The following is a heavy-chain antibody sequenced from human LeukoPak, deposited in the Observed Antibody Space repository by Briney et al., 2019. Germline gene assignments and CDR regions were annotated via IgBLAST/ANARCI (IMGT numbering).Heavy chain of an antibody. Sequence: ASVKVSCKVSGYTLTELSMHWVRQAPGKGLDGMGGFDPEDGETIYAQKFQGRVTMTEDTSTDTAYMELSSLRSEDTAVYYCATESYYYDSSGYKDWGQGTLVTVSS. CDR2: FDPEDGET. CDR3: ATESYYYDSSGYKD. D-gene: IGHD3-22*01. CDR1: GYTLTELS. J-gene: IGHJ4*02. V-gene: IGHV1-24*01.